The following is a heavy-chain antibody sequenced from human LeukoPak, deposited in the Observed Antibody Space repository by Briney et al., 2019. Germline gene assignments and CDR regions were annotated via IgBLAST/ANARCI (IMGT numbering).Heavy chain of an antibody. CDR1: GYSFPSYW. Sequence: GESLKISGKGSGYSFPSYWIGWLRQMPGKGLEWMGIIYPGDSDTRYSPSFQGQVTISADKSISTAYLQWSSLKASDTAMYYCARPADSIPSAFDIWGQGTMVTVSS. V-gene: IGHV5-51*01. CDR3: ARPADSIPSAFDI. CDR2: IYPGDSDT. J-gene: IGHJ3*02.